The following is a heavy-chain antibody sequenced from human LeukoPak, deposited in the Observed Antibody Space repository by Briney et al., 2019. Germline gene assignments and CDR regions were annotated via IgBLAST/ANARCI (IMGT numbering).Heavy chain of an antibody. CDR3: ARLRVPIGILRRGLFDY. V-gene: IGHV4-34*01. CDR1: GGSFSDYY. CDR2: IKHGGST. Sequence: PSETLSLTCGVSGGSFSDYYWSWLRQPPGKGLEWIGEIKHGGSTNYNPSLKSRVTISLDTSKNQFSLKLKSVTVADTAVYYCARLRVPIGILRRGLFDYWGQGTLVTVSS. D-gene: IGHD3-10*01. J-gene: IGHJ4*02.